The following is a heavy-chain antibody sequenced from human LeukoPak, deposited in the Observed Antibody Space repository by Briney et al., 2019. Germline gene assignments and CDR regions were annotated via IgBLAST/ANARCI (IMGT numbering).Heavy chain of an antibody. CDR2: ISGSGGST. CDR3: ARRYFMTTVISIGY. J-gene: IGHJ4*02. V-gene: IGHV3-23*01. CDR1: GLTSSSYA. D-gene: IGHD4-11*01. Sequence: PGGSLRLSCAASGLTSSSYAMSWVRQAPGKGLEWVSAISGSGGSTYYAASVKGRFTISRDNSKNTLYLQMNSLRAEDTAVYYCARRYFMTTVISIGYWGQGTLVTVSS.